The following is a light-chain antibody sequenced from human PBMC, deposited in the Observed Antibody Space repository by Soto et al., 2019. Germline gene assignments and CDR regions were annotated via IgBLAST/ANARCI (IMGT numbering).Light chain of an antibody. V-gene: IGKV3-20*01. Sequence: EIVLTQSPGTLSLSPGERATLSCRANQTVSNNYLAWYQQKPGQAPRLLIYAATSRTSGIPDRFSASGSGTDFTLTISRLEPEDLAVYYCLQYGSSACTVGQGARLDIK. CDR3: LQYGSSACT. CDR2: AAT. CDR1: QTVSNNY. J-gene: IGKJ2*02.